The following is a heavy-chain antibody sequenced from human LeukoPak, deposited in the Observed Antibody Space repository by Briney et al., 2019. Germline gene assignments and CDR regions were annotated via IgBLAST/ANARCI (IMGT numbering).Heavy chain of an antibody. D-gene: IGHD2-2*01. V-gene: IGHV3-33*01. J-gene: IGHJ4*02. CDR2: IWYDGNNK. CDR1: GFIFSSYG. Sequence: QSGGSLRLSCAASGFIFSSYGMYWVRQAPDKGLEWVAVIWYDGNNKYYADSVKGRFTISRDNSKNTLYLQMNSLRVEDTAMYYCARDLSRGVTVGVPSALFDYWGQGTLVTVSS. CDR3: ARDLSRGVTVGVPSALFDY.